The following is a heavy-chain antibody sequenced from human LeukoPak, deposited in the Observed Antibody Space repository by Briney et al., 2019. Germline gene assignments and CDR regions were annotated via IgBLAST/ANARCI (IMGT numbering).Heavy chain of an antibody. CDR3: TRAMITFGGVIVIPGDY. Sequence: GGSLRLSCTASGFTFGDYAMSWVRQAPGKGLEWVGFIRSKAYGGTTEYTASVKGRFTISRDDSKSIAYLQMNSLKTEDTAVYYCTRAMITFGGVIVIPGDYWGQGTLLTVSS. V-gene: IGHV3-49*04. CDR2: IRSKAYGGTT. CDR1: GFTFGDYA. J-gene: IGHJ4*02. D-gene: IGHD3-16*02.